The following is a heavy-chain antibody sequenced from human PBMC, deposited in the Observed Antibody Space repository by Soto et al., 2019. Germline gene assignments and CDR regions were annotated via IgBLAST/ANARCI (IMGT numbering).Heavy chain of an antibody. V-gene: IGHV1-46*01. CDR3: ARDYLSSKLSLSYFNF. Sequence: QVQLVQSGAEVTRPGASVKVSCKASGYSFISHYLHWVRQAPGQGLEWMGFSNPSGGSATLAQTFQGRVPMTRDTSTSTVYMELTILISEDAAVYYCARDYLSSKLSLSYFNFWGQGTLVTVSS. CDR2: SNPSGGSA. D-gene: IGHD2-2*01. CDR1: GYSFISHY. J-gene: IGHJ4*02.